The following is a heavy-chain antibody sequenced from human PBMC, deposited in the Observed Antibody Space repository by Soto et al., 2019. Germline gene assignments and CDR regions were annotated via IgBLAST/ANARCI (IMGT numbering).Heavy chain of an antibody. J-gene: IGHJ5*02. V-gene: IGHV4-4*07. CDR3: VRDGTKTLRDWFDP. D-gene: IGHD1-1*01. CDR2: IYATGTT. CDR1: GASISGFY. Sequence: PSETLSLTCTVSGASISGFYWSWIRKSAGKGLEWIGRIYATGTTDYNPSLKSRVMMSVDTSKKQFSLKLRSVTAADTAVYYCVRDGTKTLRDWFDPWGQGISVTCSS.